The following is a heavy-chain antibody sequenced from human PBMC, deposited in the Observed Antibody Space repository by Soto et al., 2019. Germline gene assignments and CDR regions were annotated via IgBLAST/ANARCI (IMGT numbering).Heavy chain of an antibody. Sequence: QVQLQQWGAGLLKPSETLSLTCAVYGGSFSGYYWSWIRQPPGKGLEWIGEINHSGSTNYNPPLKRRVTISVDTSKNQFSLKLSSVTAADTAVYYCARIVVVPAAILYYYYYYMDVWGKGTTVTVSS. CDR3: ARIVVVPAAILYYYYYYMDV. D-gene: IGHD2-2*01. CDR2: INHSGST. CDR1: GGSFSGYY. J-gene: IGHJ6*03. V-gene: IGHV4-34*01.